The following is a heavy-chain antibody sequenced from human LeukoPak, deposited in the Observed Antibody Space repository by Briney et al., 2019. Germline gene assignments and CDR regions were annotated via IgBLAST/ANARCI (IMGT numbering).Heavy chain of an antibody. J-gene: IGHJ4*02. Sequence: GGSLRLSCAVSGSTFSAYAMTWVRQAPGKGLEWVSSISTSSTYIYYADSVKGRFTISRDNAKNSLYLQMNSLRAEDTAVYYCARDPPFIIGTTFFDYWGQGTLVTVSS. D-gene: IGHD1-20*01. CDR3: ARDPPFIIGTTFFDY. CDR1: GSTFSAYA. V-gene: IGHV3-21*01. CDR2: ISTSSTYI.